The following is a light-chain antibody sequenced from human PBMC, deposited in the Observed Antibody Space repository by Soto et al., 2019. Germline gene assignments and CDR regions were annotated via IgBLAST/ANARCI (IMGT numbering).Light chain of an antibody. CDR2: AAS. CDR1: QGITSF. V-gene: IGKV1-9*01. CDR3: QQIYIFPLT. J-gene: IGKJ5*01. Sequence: DIDLTQSPSFLSASVGDRVTITCRASQGITSFLAWYQQKPGKAPNLLMYAASTLQSGVPSRFSGGESGTAYTLTSRSLQPEDSATYHCQQIYIFPLTYGQGTRLEIK.